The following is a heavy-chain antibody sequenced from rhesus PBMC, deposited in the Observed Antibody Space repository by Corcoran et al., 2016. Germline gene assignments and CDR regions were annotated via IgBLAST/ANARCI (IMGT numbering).Heavy chain of an antibody. D-gene: IGHD4-35*01. Sequence: QVILRQWGERLVKPSETLSLACAVYGGSIRGDYYWSWIRPAPGKGLEWIGNIVGDSAATNYNPSLKNRVTISRDTYKNHFFLSLTSVTAADTAMYFCARDEIGKHFKFWGQGALVAVSS. CDR2: IVGDSAAT. CDR1: GGSIRGDYY. V-gene: IGHV4-73*01. J-gene: IGHJ1*01. CDR3: ARDEIGKHFKF.